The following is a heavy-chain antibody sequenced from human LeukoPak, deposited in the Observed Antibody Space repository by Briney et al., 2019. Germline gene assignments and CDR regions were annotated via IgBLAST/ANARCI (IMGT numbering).Heavy chain of an antibody. V-gene: IGHV3-48*04. J-gene: IGHJ4*02. CDR1: GFTFSSYS. CDR2: ISSSGGTI. Sequence: GGSLRLSCAASGFTFSSYSMNWVRQAPGKGPEWVSYISSSGGTIYYTDSVKGQFTISRDNAKNSLYLQMNSLRAEDTAVYYCERGTYGEYDYWGQGTLVTVSS. CDR3: ERGTYGEYDY. D-gene: IGHD4-17*01.